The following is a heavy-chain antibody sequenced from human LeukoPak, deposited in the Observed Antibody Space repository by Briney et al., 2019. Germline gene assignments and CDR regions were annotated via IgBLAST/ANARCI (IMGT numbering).Heavy chain of an antibody. J-gene: IGHJ4*02. Sequence: SGGSLRLSCAASGFTFSNYWMSWLRQAPGKGLEWVANINQGGSEKYSVDSVKGRFTISRDNAKNSLYLQMNSLRAEDTAVYYCAKWDIVVVPAAHTDPAFDYWGQGTLVTVSS. V-gene: IGHV3-7*01. CDR3: AKWDIVVVPAAHTDPAFDY. CDR2: INQGGSEK. CDR1: GFTFSNYW. D-gene: IGHD2-2*01.